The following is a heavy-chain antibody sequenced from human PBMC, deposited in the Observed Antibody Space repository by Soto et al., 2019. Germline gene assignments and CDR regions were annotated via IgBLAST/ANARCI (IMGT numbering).Heavy chain of an antibody. J-gene: IGHJ6*03. V-gene: IGHV1-46*03. Sequence: ASVKVSCKASGYTFTSYYMHWVRQAPGRGLEWMGIINPSGGSTSYAQKFQGRVTMTRDTSTSTVYMELSSLRSEDTAVYYCARGIFGVVIRSYYYYMDVWGKGTTVTVS. CDR1: GYTFTSYY. CDR2: INPSGGST. D-gene: IGHD3-3*01. CDR3: ARGIFGVVIRSYYYYMDV.